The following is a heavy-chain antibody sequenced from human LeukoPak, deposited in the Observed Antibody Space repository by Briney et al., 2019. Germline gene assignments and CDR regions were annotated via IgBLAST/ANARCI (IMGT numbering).Heavy chain of an antibody. Sequence: GTLSLTCAVSGGSISSSNWWSWVRQPPGKGLEWIGEVHHSGGTNYNPSLKSRVPISADRSNNRFSLKLSSVTAADTAVYYCARGVGYGGKADFDYWGQGTQVTVSS. D-gene: IGHD4-23*01. J-gene: IGHJ4*02. CDR2: VHHSGGT. V-gene: IGHV4-4*02. CDR3: ARGVGYGGKADFDY. CDR1: GGSISSSNW.